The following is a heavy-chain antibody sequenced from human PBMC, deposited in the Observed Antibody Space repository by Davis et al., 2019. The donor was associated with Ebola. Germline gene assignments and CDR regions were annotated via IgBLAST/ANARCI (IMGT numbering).Heavy chain of an antibody. Sequence: MPGGSLRLSCAVYGGSFSGYYWSWIRQPPGKGLEWIGEINHSGSTNYNPSLKSRVPISVDTSKNQFSLKLSSVTAADTAVYYCAGRIAVTSIRSPRYGMDVWGQGTTVTVSS. D-gene: IGHD6-19*01. J-gene: IGHJ6*02. CDR1: GGSFSGYY. V-gene: IGHV4-34*01. CDR3: AGRIAVTSIRSPRYGMDV. CDR2: INHSGST.